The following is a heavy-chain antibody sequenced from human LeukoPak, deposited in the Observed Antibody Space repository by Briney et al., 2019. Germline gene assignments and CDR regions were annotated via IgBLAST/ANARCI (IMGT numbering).Heavy chain of an antibody. CDR1: GGSFSGFY. CDR3: ARTYYDFWSGSRYWFFHL. CDR2: INHGGST. D-gene: IGHD3-3*01. V-gene: IGHV4-34*10. Sequence: SETLSLTCGVYGGSFSGFYWSWIRQPPGKGLEWIGEINHGGSTNYNPSLKSRVTMSVDTSKNQFSLKLSSVTAADTAVYYCARTYYDFWSGSRYWFFHLWGRGTLVTVSS. J-gene: IGHJ2*01.